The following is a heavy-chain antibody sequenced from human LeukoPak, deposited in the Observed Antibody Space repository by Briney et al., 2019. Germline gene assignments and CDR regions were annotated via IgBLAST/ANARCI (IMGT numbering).Heavy chain of an antibody. Sequence: SVKVSCKASGGTFSSYAISWVRQAPGQGLEWMGRIIPILGIANYAQKFQGRVTITADKSTSTAYMELSSLRSEDTAVYYCARAGINYGSGSIDYWGQGTLVTVSS. CDR1: GGTFSSYA. CDR2: IIPILGIA. V-gene: IGHV1-69*04. CDR3: ARAGINYGSGSIDY. J-gene: IGHJ4*02. D-gene: IGHD3-10*01.